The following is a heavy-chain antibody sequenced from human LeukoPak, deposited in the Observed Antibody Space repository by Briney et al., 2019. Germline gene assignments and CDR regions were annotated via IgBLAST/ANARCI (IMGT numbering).Heavy chain of an antibody. CDR3: AGRRVLDASFDY. Sequence: PGGSLRLSXAASGFTVSNNYMSWVRQAPGKGLEWVSVIYSGDDTYYVESVKGRFTISRDNSKNTLFLQMNRLRAEDTAVYYCAGRRVLDASFDYWSQGTLVTVSS. V-gene: IGHV3-66*02. CDR1: GFTVSNNY. CDR2: IYSGDDT. J-gene: IGHJ4*02. D-gene: IGHD3-16*01.